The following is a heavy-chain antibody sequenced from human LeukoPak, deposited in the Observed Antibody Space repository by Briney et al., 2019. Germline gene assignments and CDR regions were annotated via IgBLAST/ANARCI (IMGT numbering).Heavy chain of an antibody. J-gene: IGHJ4*02. Sequence: GGSLRLSCAASGFXFSSHWISWVRQAPGKGLEWVANINQVGSQKYYVDSVKGRFTISRDNSKNTLYLQMNSLRAEDTAVYYCARARGDYGDYAYYFDYWGQGTLVTVSS. CDR3: ARARGDYGDYAYYFDY. CDR1: GFXFSSHW. D-gene: IGHD4-17*01. V-gene: IGHV3-7*02. CDR2: INQVGSQK.